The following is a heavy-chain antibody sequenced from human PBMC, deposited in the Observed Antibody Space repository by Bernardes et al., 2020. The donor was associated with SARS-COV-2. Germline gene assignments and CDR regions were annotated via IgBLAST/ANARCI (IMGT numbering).Heavy chain of an antibody. J-gene: IGHJ3*01. CDR1: GYSFTSHW. CDR3: ATHSDSSERGAFDL. D-gene: IGHD6-6*01. CDR2: IYPDDSES. Sequence: GESLKISSHDSGYSFTSHWIAWVRQMPGKGLEWMGMIYPDDSESRFSPSFQGRVTISADKSINTAYLQWTSLKASDTAMYYCATHSDSSERGAFDLWGQGTLVTVSS. V-gene: IGHV5-51*01.